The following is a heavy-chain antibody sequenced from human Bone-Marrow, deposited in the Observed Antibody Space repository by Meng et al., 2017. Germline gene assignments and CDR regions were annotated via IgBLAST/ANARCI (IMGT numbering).Heavy chain of an antibody. CDR3: ASLDYGDYGYFDY. D-gene: IGHD4-17*01. Sequence: QVQLQEGGAGLLKPSETLSLTCAVYGGSFSGYYWSWIRQPPGKGLEWIGEINHSGSTNYNPSLKSRVTISVDTSKNQFSLKLSSVTAADTAVYYCASLDYGDYGYFDYWGQGTLVTVSS. CDR1: GGSFSGYY. J-gene: IGHJ4*02. V-gene: IGHV4-34*01. CDR2: INHSGST.